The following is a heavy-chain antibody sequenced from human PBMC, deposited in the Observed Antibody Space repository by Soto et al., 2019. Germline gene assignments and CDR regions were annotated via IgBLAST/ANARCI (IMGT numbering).Heavy chain of an antibody. J-gene: IGHJ4*02. V-gene: IGHV3-7*01. CDR3: ASGDYFDY. CDR1: VFTFNSNW. CDR2: INQDGGEK. D-gene: IGHD4-17*01. Sequence: GSLRLCCAASVFTFNSNWMYWVRQAPGKGLEWVANINQDGGEKYYVDSVKGRFTISRDNAKNSLFLQMNSLRAEDTAVYFCASGDYFDYWGQGTLVTVSS.